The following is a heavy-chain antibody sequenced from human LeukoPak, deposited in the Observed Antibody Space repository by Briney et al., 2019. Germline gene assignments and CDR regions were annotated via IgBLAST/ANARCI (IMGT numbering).Heavy chain of an antibody. CDR2: ISSSGSTI. CDR1: GFTFSSYE. D-gene: IGHD6-13*01. Sequence: GGSLRLSCAASGFTFSSYEMNWVRQAPGKGLEWVSYISSSGSTIYYADSVKGRFTISRDNAKNSLYLQMNSLRAEDTAVYYCAGLHSSSWYARASMDVWGKGTTVTVSS. V-gene: IGHV3-48*03. J-gene: IGHJ6*03. CDR3: AGLHSSSWYARASMDV.